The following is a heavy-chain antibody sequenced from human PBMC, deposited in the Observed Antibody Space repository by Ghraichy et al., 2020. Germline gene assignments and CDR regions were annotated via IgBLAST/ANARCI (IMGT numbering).Heavy chain of an antibody. J-gene: IGHJ4*02. CDR1: GFLVSNSY. Sequence: GGSLRLSCAASGFLVSNSYMSWVRQAPGKGLEWVSFIYSGGNTYYADSVKGRFIISRDTSKNTLYLQMNTLRAEDTAVYYCARVGYYYGSGTYHRPLDYWGQGTLVTVSS. CDR3: ARVGYYYGSGTYHRPLDY. D-gene: IGHD3-10*01. V-gene: IGHV3-53*01. CDR2: IYSGGNT.